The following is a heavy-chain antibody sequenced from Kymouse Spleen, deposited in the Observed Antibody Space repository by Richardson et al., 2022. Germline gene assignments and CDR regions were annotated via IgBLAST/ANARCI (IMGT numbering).Heavy chain of an antibody. CDR2: ISWNSGSI. CDR1: GFTFDDYA. Sequence: EVQLVESGGGLVQPGRSLRLSCAASGFTFDDYAMHWVRQAPGKGLEWVSGISWNSGSIGYADSVKGRFTISRDNAKNSLYLQMNSLRAEDTALYYCAKGNWNYVHYDILTGYDWFDPWGQGTLVTVSS. V-gene: IGHV3-9*01. D-gene: IGHD3-9*01. J-gene: IGHJ5*02. CDR3: AKGNWNYVHYDILTGYDWFDP.